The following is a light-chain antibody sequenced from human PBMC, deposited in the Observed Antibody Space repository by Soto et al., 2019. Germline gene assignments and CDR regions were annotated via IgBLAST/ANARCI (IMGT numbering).Light chain of an antibody. CDR1: SSDVGGYNY. CDR2: DVS. Sequence: QSVLTQPRSVSGSPGQSVTISCTGTSSDVGGYNYVSWYQQHPGKAPKLMIYDVSKRPSGVPDRFSGSKSGNTASLTISGLQAEDEADCYSCSYAGSYTFVFGTGTKVTVL. CDR3: CSYAGSYTFV. J-gene: IGLJ1*01. V-gene: IGLV2-11*01.